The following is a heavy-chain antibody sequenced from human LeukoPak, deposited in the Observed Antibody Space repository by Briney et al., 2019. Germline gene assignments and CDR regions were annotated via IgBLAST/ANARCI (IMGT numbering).Heavy chain of an antibody. D-gene: IGHD3-10*01. Sequence: GGSLRLSCAASGFTFSSYSMSWVRQAPGKGLEWVSSISSSSSYIYYADSVKGRFTISRDNAKNSLYLQMNSLRAEDTAVYYCARDSPSGVVVWGQGTMVTVSS. CDR3: ARDSPSGVVV. CDR2: ISSSSSYI. V-gene: IGHV3-21*01. CDR1: GFTFSSYS. J-gene: IGHJ3*01.